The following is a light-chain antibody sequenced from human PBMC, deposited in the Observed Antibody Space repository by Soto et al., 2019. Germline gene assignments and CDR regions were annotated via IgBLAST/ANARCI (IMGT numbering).Light chain of an antibody. V-gene: IGLV2-23*01. CDR1: SSDVGAYNS. CDR3: CSSAPESTYV. CDR2: KGT. Sequence: QSVLAQPAPVSGSPGQSVTISCTGTSSDVGAYNSVSWYQQHPDKAPQLMIYKGTQRPSGVSNRSSGSTSGNAASLTISGLQAGDEADYFCCSSAPESTYVFGTGTKVTVL. J-gene: IGLJ1*01.